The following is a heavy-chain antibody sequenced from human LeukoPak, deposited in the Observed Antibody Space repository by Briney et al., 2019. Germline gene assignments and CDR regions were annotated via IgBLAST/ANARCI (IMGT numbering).Heavy chain of an antibody. D-gene: IGHD6-19*01. CDR3: ARRLMGGTYLFDF. CDR1: GYNFSRYW. V-gene: IGHV5-51*01. Sequence: KSGESLKISCKGSGYNFSRYWIGWVRQMPGKGLEWMGIIYPGDSDTRYSPSFQGQVTISADKSTSTAYLQWSSLRASDSAMYYCARRLMGGTYLFDFWGQGTLVTVSS. J-gene: IGHJ4*02. CDR2: IYPGDSDT.